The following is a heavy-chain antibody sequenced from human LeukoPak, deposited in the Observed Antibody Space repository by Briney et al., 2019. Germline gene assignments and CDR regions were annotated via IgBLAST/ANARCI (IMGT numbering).Heavy chain of an antibody. V-gene: IGHV4-34*01. CDR3: ARGGGMYSSSWLRSPFDY. D-gene: IGHD6-13*01. CDR2: INHSGST. CDR1: GGSFSGYY. Sequence: SETLSLTCAVYGGSFSGYYWSWIRQPPGKGLEWIGEINHSGSTNYNPSLKSRVTISVDTSKNQFSLKLSSVTAADTAVYYCARGGGMYSSSWLRSPFDYWGQGTLVTVSS. J-gene: IGHJ4*02.